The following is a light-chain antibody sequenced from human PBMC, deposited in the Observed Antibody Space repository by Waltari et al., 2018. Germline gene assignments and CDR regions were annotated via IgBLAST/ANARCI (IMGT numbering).Light chain of an antibody. V-gene: IGKV3-15*01. CDR1: QSIRTS. CDR3: QHYGDWPPYT. J-gene: IGKJ2*01. CDR2: DAS. Sequence: EIVLTQSQATLSLSPGAGATLSRRASQSIRTSLPRYQQRPGQAPRLLIYDASTRAPGIPARFSGSGSGTEFTLAISSLQSEDFAVYYCQHYGDWPPYTFGQGSRLDIK.